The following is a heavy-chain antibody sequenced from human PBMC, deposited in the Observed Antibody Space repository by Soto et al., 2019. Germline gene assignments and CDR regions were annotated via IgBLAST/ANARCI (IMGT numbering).Heavy chain of an antibody. Sequence: GASVKVSCKASGYTFTSYGISWVRQAPGQGLEWMGWISAYNGNTDYAQKLQGRVTMTTDTSTSTAYMELRSLRSDDTAVYYCAGGKKYYYDSSGYYYSNYGMDVWGQGTTVTV. D-gene: IGHD3-22*01. CDR2: ISAYNGNT. CDR1: GYTFTSYG. J-gene: IGHJ6*02. CDR3: AGGKKYYYDSSGYYYSNYGMDV. V-gene: IGHV1-18*01.